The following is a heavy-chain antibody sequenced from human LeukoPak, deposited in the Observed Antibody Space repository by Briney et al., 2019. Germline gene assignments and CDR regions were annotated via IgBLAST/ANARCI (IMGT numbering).Heavy chain of an antibody. CDR3: ARDHDYGGDEYFQH. Sequence: SETLSLTCAVYGGSFSGYYWSWIRQPPGKGLEWIGEINHSGSTNYNPSLESRVTISVDTSKNQFSLKLSSVTAADTAVYYCARDHDYGGDEYFQHWGQGTLVTVSS. CDR1: GGSFSGYY. CDR2: INHSGST. V-gene: IGHV4-34*01. D-gene: IGHD4-23*01. J-gene: IGHJ1*01.